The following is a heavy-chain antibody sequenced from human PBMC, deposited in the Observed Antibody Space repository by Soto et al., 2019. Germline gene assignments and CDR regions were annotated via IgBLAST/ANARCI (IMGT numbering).Heavy chain of an antibody. CDR2: IFSNDEK. J-gene: IGHJ4*02. CDR3: ARISVYDSSGYYYVPFDY. V-gene: IGHV2-26*01. D-gene: IGHD3-22*01. CDR1: GFSLSNARMG. Sequence: QVTLKESGPVPVKPTETLTLTCTVSGFSLSNARMGVSWIRQPPGKALEWLAHIFSNDEKSYSTSLKSRLTISKDTSKSQVVLTMTNMDPVDTATYYCARISVYDSSGYYYVPFDYWGQGTLVTVSS.